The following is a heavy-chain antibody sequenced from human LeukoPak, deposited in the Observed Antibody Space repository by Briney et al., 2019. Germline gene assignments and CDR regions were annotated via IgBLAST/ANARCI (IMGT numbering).Heavy chain of an antibody. CDR1: AYTSPNYG. V-gene: IGHV1-18*01. CDR3: ALPAKGAYFYYYMEV. J-gene: IGHJ6*03. D-gene: IGHD2-2*01. Sequence: ASVKVSCKASAYTSPNYGITWVRQAPGRGIEWMGWISTYNGNTQYAQKFQGRVTMTTDTPTKTVYMELRSLRSNDTAVYYCALPAKGAYFYYYMEVWGKGTTVTVSS. CDR2: ISTYNGNT.